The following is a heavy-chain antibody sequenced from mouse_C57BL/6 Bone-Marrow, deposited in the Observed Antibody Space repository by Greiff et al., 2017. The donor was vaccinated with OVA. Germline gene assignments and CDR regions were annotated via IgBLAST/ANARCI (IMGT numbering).Heavy chain of an antibody. J-gene: IGHJ4*01. CDR3: TRGRRITGSSPYYYAMDY. CDR1: GFTFSSYA. D-gene: IGHD1-1*01. Sequence: EVQLVESGEGLVKPGGSLKLSCAASGFTFSSYAMSWVRQTPEKRLEWVAYISSGGDYIYYADTVKGRFTISRDNARNTLYLQMSSLKSEDTAMYYCTRGRRITGSSPYYYAMDYWGQGTSVTVSS. CDR2: ISSGGDYI. V-gene: IGHV5-9-1*02.